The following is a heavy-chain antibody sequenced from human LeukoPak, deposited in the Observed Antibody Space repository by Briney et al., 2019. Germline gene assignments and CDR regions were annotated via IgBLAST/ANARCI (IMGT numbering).Heavy chain of an antibody. Sequence: PSETLSLTCTISGGSISSYYWSWIRQPPGKGLEWIGYVDYRGNTNYNPSLKSRVTISIDTSKSLFSPKLNSVTAADTAVYYCARVEVGAANRQWYGMDVWGQGTTVTVSS. V-gene: IGHV4-59*01. D-gene: IGHD2-15*01. CDR2: VDYRGNT. J-gene: IGHJ6*02. CDR1: GGSISSYY. CDR3: ARVEVGAANRQWYGMDV.